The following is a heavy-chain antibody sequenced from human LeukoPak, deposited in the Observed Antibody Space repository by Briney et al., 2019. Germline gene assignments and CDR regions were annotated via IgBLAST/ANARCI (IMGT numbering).Heavy chain of an antibody. J-gene: IGHJ2*01. CDR3: ARVYYSSSYDYWYFDL. V-gene: IGHV4-59*01. CDR2: IYNSGST. D-gene: IGHD6-13*01. Sequence: SETLSLTCAVYGGSFSGYYWSWIRQPPGKGLEWIGYIYNSGSTNYNPSLKSRVTISVDTSKNQFSLKLTSVTAADTAVYYCARVYYSSSYDYWYFDLWGRGTLVTVSS. CDR1: GGSFSGYY.